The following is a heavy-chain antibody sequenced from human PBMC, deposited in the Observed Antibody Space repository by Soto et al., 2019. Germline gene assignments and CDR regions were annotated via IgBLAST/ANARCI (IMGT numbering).Heavy chain of an antibody. J-gene: IGHJ4*01. CDR1: GYSLSSGSY. Sequence: SETLSLTCSVSGYSLSSGSYWGWIRQPPGKGPEWIASIYHGGTTFYNPSLKSRITISVDTSKNHYSLKLRSVTAADTAVYYCARALVMVVAGSTFDYWGPGTLVTVSS. V-gene: IGHV4-38-2*01. CDR2: IYHGGTT. D-gene: IGHD6-19*01. CDR3: ARALVMVVAGSTFDY.